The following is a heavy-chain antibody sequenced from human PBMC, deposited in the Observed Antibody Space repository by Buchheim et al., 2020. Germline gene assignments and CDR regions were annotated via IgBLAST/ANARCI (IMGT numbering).Heavy chain of an antibody. CDR1: GGSISSSSYY. D-gene: IGHD3-10*01. CDR3: ARDFRADTRGYGSGSYYNLGQYSFDP. J-gene: IGHJ5*02. CDR2: IYYSGST. V-gene: IGHV4-39*07. Sequence: QLQLQKSGPGLVKPSETLSLTCTVSGGSISSSSYYWGWIRQPPGKGLEWIGSIYYSGSTYYNPSLKSRVTISVDTSKNQFSLKLSSVTAADTAVYYCARDFRADTRGYGSGSYYNLGQYSFDPWGQGTL.